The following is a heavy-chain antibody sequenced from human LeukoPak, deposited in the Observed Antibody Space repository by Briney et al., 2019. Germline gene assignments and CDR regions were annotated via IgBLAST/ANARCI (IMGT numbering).Heavy chain of an antibody. V-gene: IGHV4-38-2*01. CDR3: ARHYGRLEWLPRPYDY. Sequence: PSENLSLTCAVSGYSISSGYYWGWIRQPPGKGLEWIGSIYHSGSTYYNPSLKSRVTISVDTSKNQFSLKLSSVTAADTAVYYCARHYGRLEWLPRPYDYWGQGTLVTVSS. D-gene: IGHD3-3*01. CDR2: IYHSGST. J-gene: IGHJ4*02. CDR1: GYSISSGYY.